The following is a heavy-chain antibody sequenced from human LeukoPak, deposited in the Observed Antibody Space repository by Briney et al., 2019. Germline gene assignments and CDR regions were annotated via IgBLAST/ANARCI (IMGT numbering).Heavy chain of an antibody. CDR3: VRDLAGPPQEAFDI. Sequence: GGSLRLSCAAAGFSFSSYWMSWVRQAPGKGLEWVANIKQDGSEKYYVDSVKGRFTISRDNAQNSLYLQMNSLRAEDTAVYYCVRDLAGPPQEAFDIWGQGTVVTVSS. V-gene: IGHV3-7*01. CDR1: GFSFSSYW. CDR2: IKQDGSEK. J-gene: IGHJ3*02.